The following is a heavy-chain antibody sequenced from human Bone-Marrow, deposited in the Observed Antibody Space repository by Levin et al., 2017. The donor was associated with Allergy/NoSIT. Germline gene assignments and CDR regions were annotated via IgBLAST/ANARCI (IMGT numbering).Heavy chain of an antibody. CDR2: LTDSDST. D-gene: IGHD5-18*01. V-gene: IGHV4-4*08. CDR1: GGSISGYY. Sequence: SETLSLLCSVSGGSISGYYWSWIRQSPGKGLEWIGHLTDSDSTVYNPSLQNRVTIFADTSRNEFSLKLRLLSAADTAVYYCAREGYSYGAFDYWGQGTLVTVSS. CDR3: AREGYSYGAFDY. J-gene: IGHJ4*02.